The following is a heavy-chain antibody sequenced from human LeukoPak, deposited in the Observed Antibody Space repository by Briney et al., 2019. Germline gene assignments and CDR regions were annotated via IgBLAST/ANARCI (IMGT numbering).Heavy chain of an antibody. V-gene: IGHV4-59*01. J-gene: IGHJ3*02. CDR1: GGSISSYY. CDR2: IYYSGST. CDR3: ARVDYDSSGYLLDI. D-gene: IGHD3-22*01. Sequence: PSETLSLTCTVSGGSISSYYWSWIRQPPGKGLEWIGYIYYSGSTNYNPSLKSRVTISVDTSKNQFSLKLSSVTAADTAVYYCARVDYDSSGYLLDIWGQGTMVTVSS.